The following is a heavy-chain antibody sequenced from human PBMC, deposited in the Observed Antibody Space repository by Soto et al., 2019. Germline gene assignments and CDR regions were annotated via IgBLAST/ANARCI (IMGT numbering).Heavy chain of an antibody. D-gene: IGHD3-10*01. V-gene: IGHV4-59*01. J-gene: IGHJ4*02. CDR2: IYYSGST. CDR1: GGSISSYY. Sequence: SETLSLTCTVSGGSISSYYGSWIRQPPGKGLEWIGYIYYSGSTNYNPSLKSRVTISVDTSKNQFSLKLSSVTAADTAVYYCAREVLWFGVDYWGQGTLVTSPQ. CDR3: AREVLWFGVDY.